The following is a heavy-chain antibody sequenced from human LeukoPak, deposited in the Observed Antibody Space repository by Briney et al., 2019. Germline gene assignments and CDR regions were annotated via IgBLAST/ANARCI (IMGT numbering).Heavy chain of an antibody. J-gene: IGHJ6*02. D-gene: IGHD3-10*01. Sequence: ASVKVSCKTSGFTFTSYDINWVRQATGQGLEWMGWMNPNSGNTGYAQKFQGRVTMTRNTSISTAYMELSSLRSEDTAVYYCARDKDRYYYGSGSYYYYGMDVWGQGTTVTVSS. CDR2: MNPNSGNT. CDR3: ARDKDRYYYGSGSYYYYGMDV. V-gene: IGHV1-8*01. CDR1: GFTFTSYD.